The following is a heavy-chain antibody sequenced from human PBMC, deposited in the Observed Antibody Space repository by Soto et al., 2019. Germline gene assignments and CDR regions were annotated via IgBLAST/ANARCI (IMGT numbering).Heavy chain of an antibody. CDR2: ISYDGSND. Sequence: GGSLRLSCAASGFTFSRYAINWVRQAPGKGLEWVAVISYDGSNDFYADSVKGRFTISRDNSKNTLYLQMNSLRTEDTAVYYCAREISGRFVTLMFDFWGQGTLVTVSS. J-gene: IGHJ4*02. D-gene: IGHD1-26*01. CDR1: GFTFSRYA. CDR3: AREISGRFVTLMFDF. V-gene: IGHV3-30-3*01.